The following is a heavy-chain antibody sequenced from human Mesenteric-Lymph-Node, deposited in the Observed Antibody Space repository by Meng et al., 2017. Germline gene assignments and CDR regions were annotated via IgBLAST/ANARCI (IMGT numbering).Heavy chain of an antibody. V-gene: IGHV4-34*01. Sequence: SETLSLTCAVYGGSFSGYYWSWIRQPPGKGLEWIGEINHSGSTNYNPSLKSRVTISVDTSKNQFSLKLSSVTAADTAVYYCARRATVTASPFDYWGQGTQVTVSS. CDR3: ARRATVTASPFDY. CDR1: GGSFSGYY. D-gene: IGHD4-17*01. CDR2: INHSGST. J-gene: IGHJ4*02.